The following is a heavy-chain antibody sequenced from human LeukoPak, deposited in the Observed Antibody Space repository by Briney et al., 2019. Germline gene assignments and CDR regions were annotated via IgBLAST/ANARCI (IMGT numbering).Heavy chain of an antibody. D-gene: IGHD4/OR15-4a*01. CDR1: GFNFISFA. J-gene: IGHJ4*02. Sequence: ASVKVSCKASGFNFISFAVQWVRQTRGQRPEWIGWIVVGSGNTKYAQKFQERVTITRDMSTNTAYMELSSLRSDGAAMYYCATSKSANYYSWGQGTLVTVSS. CDR3: ATSKSANYYS. CDR2: IVVGSGNT. V-gene: IGHV1-58*01.